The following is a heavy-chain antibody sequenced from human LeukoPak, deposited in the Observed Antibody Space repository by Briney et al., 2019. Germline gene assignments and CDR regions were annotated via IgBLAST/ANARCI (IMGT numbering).Heavy chain of an antibody. CDR1: GFTVGSNY. D-gene: IGHD2-2*01. Sequence: GGSLRLSCAASGFTVGSNYMTWVRQAPGKGLEWVALIYRDDYTFYADSVEGRFTVSRDRSKNTVYLRLNTLRPEDTAVYFCARGPSLVPATIYYHYMDVWGTGTTVTVSS. CDR3: ARGPSLVPATIYYHYMDV. CDR2: IYRDDYT. V-gene: IGHV3-53*01. J-gene: IGHJ6*03.